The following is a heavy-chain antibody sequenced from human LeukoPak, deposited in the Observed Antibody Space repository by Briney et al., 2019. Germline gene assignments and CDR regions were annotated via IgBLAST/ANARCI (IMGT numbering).Heavy chain of an antibody. CDR2: ISSNGHST. CDR3: ARRPYSGSYYVDY. V-gene: IGHV3-64*01. CDR1: GFTFGSYG. J-gene: IGHJ4*02. Sequence: GGTLRLSRAASGFTFGSYGMSWVRQAPGKGLEYVSAISSNGHSTDYAISVKGRFTISRDNSKNTLYLQMGSLGAEDMAVYYCARRPYSGSYYVDYWGQGTLVTVSS. D-gene: IGHD1-26*01.